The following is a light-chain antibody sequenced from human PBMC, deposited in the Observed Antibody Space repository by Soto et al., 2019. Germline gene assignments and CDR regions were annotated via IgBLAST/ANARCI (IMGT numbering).Light chain of an antibody. Sequence: DIVMTQSPDSLAVSLGERATINCKSSQRVLYSSNNKNYLAWYQQKPGQPPKLLIYWAATRESGVPDRFSGSGSGTDFPLPISSLQAEDVAVYYCQQYYSTPLTFGGGTKVEIK. J-gene: IGKJ4*01. V-gene: IGKV4-1*01. CDR3: QQYYSTPLT. CDR1: QRVLYSSNNKNY. CDR2: WAA.